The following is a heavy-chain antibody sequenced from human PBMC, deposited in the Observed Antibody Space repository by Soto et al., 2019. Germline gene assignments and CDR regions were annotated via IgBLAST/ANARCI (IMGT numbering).Heavy chain of an antibody. V-gene: IGHV3-30-3*01. CDR1: GFTFSSYA. Sequence: QVQLVESGGGVVQPGRSLRLSCAASGFTFSSYAMHWVRQAPGKGLEWVAVISYDGSNKYYADSVKGRFTISRDNSKNTLYLRMNSLRAEDTAVYYCARGTTVVTPEYFQHWGQGTLVTVSS. J-gene: IGHJ1*01. CDR2: ISYDGSNK. CDR3: ARGTTVVTPEYFQH. D-gene: IGHD4-17*01.